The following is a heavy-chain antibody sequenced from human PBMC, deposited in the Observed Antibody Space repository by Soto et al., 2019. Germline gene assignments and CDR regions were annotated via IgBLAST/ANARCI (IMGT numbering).Heavy chain of an antibody. CDR1: GGTFSSYA. J-gene: IGHJ4*02. CDR2: IIPIFGTA. CDR3: ARASDFWSGSKYYFDY. V-gene: IGHV1-69*06. Sequence: QVQLVQSGAEVKKPGSSVKVSCKASGGTFSSYAISWVRQAPGQGLEWMGGIIPIFGTANYAQKSQGRVTITADKSTSTAYMELSSLRSEDTAVYYCARASDFWSGSKYYFDYWGQGTLVTVSS. D-gene: IGHD3-3*01.